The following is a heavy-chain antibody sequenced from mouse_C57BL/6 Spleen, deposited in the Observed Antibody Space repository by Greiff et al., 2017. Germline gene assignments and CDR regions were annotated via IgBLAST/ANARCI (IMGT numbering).Heavy chain of an antibody. CDR2: IDPSDSET. D-gene: IGHD2-3*01. Sequence: QVQLQQPGAGLVRPGSSVKLSCKASGYTFTSYWMPWVKQRPIQGLEWIGNIDPSDSETHYNQKFKDKATLTVDKSSSTAYMQLSSLTSEDSAVYYCAGSGDGYSYFDVWGPGTTVTVSS. V-gene: IGHV1-52*01. J-gene: IGHJ1*01. CDR3: AGSGDGYSYFDV. CDR1: GYTFTSYW.